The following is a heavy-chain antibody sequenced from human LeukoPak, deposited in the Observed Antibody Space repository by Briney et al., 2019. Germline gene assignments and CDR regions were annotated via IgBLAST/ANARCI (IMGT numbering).Heavy chain of an antibody. CDR2: IHTTGRT. CDR3: ARQQIDSSSWYYFDY. J-gene: IGHJ4*02. V-gene: IGHV4-61*02. D-gene: IGHD6-13*01. CDR1: GGSISSGSYY. Sequence: PSETLSLTCTVSGGSISSGSYYWSWIRQPAGKGLEWIGRIHTTGRTNYNPSLKSRVTISLDTSKNQFSLKLSSVTAADTAVYYCARQQIDSSSWYYFDYWGQGTLVTVSS.